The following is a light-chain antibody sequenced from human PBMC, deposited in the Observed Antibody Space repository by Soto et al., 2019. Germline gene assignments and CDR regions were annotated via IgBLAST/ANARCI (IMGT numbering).Light chain of an antibody. J-gene: IGKJ1*01. CDR2: AAS. CDR3: QQYYSYPAT. Sequence: AIRMTQSPSSLSASTGDRVTITCRASQGISSYLAWYQQKPGKAPKLLIYAASTLQSGVPSRFSGSGSGTDFTPTISCLQSEDFATYYCQQYYSYPATFGQGTKVEIK. V-gene: IGKV1-8*01. CDR1: QGISSY.